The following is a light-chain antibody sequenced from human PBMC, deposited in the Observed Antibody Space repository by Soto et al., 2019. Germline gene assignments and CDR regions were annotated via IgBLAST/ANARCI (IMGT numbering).Light chain of an antibody. J-gene: IGKJ2*01. CDR2: EAS. CDR1: QSISRC. Sequence: DIQMTQSPSTLSASVGDRVTITCRASQSISRCLAWYQQKPGKAPKLLIYEASSLESGVPSSFSGSASGAEFSLTISSLQPDDFASYYCQQYYSYPYTFGQGTKLEIK. CDR3: QQYYSYPYT. V-gene: IGKV1-5*03.